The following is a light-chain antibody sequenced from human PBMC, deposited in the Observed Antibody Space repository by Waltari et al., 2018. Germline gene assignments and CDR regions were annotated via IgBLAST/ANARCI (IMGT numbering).Light chain of an antibody. CDR2: GAS. J-gene: IGKJ1*01. V-gene: IGKV3-20*01. CDR1: QSVGRS. Sequence: EIVLTQSPGTPSLSPGEIATLSCRASQSVGRSLAWYQQNPGQAPRLLIYGASSRATGIPDRFSGSGSGTDFSLTISRLEPEDFAVYFCQHYLRLPATFGQGTKVAI. CDR3: QHYLRLPAT.